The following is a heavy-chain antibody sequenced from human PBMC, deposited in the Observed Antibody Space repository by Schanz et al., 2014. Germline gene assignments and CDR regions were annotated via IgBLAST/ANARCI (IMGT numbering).Heavy chain of an antibody. CDR2: VHSSGST. D-gene: IGHD4-4*01. V-gene: IGHV4-59*08. Sequence: QVQLQESGPGLVKPSETLSLTCTVSGGSIRGYYCSWIRQPPGKGLEWIGYVHSSGSTNYNSSLKSRVTISVDTSKHRFSLKLSSVPAADTAVYYCARHLPGGYNNHGWFDPWGQGTLVTVSS. J-gene: IGHJ5*02. CDR3: ARHLPGGYNNHGWFDP. CDR1: GGSIRGYY.